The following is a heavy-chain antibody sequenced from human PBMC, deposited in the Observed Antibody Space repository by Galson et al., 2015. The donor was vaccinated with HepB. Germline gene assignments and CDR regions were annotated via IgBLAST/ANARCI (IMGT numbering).Heavy chain of an antibody. Sequence: SVKVSCKASGYTFTSYGISWVRQAPGQGLEWMGWISAYNGNTNYAQKLQGRVTMTTDTSTSTAYMELRSLRSDDTAVYYCARDTHDYGGTLGIDYWGQGTLVTVSS. CDR2: ISAYNGNT. J-gene: IGHJ4*02. CDR1: GYTFTSYG. D-gene: IGHD4-23*01. V-gene: IGHV1-18*01. CDR3: ARDTHDYGGTLGIDY.